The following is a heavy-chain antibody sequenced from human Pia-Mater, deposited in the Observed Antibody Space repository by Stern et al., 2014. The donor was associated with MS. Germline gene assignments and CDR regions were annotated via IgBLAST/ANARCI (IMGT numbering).Heavy chain of an antibody. Sequence: QVTLKESGPTLVKPTQTLTLTCTFSGFSLSTSGAGVTWIRQPPGKALEWLAVIYWDDEKRYSPSLTTTITTTPDTSKTHVVPTMTSMDPVDTATYYCAHLFSDASSSWFDPWGQGTLVTVSS. CDR3: AHLFSDASSSWFDP. J-gene: IGHJ5*02. D-gene: IGHD6-6*01. V-gene: IGHV2-5*02. CDR1: GFSLSTSGAG. CDR2: IYWDDEK.